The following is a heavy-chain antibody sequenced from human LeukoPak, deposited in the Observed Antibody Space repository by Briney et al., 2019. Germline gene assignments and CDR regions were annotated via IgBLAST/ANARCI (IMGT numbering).Heavy chain of an antibody. D-gene: IGHD2-2*01. CDR3: ARDRGRDCSSTSCYAPDFDY. CDR2: INPNSGGT. CDR1: GYTFTGYY. Sequence: WASVKVSCKASGYTFTGYYMHWVRQAPGQGLEWMGWINPNSGGTNYAQKFQGRVTMTRDASISTAYMELSRLRSDDTAVYYCARDRGRDCSSTSCYAPDFDYWGQGTLVTVSS. J-gene: IGHJ4*02. V-gene: IGHV1-2*02.